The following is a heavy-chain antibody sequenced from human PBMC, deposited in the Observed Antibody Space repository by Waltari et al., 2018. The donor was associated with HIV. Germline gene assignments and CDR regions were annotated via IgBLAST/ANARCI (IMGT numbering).Heavy chain of an antibody. CDR1: GFTFSSYW. J-gene: IGHJ2*01. CDR3: SRSAGHFDL. CDR2: IKCDRSGT. V-gene: IGHV3-74*01. Sequence: EVQLVESGGGLVQPGGSLRLSCAASGFTFSSYWMHWVRQAPGKGLVWVARIKCDRSGTSNADSVNGRFTISRDNAKNTLYLQMNSLRAEDTAVYYCSRSAGHFDLWGRGTLVIVSS.